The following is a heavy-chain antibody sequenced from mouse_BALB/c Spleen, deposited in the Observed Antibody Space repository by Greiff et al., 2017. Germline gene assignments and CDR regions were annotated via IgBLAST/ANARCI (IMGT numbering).Heavy chain of an antibody. CDR2: IYPGGGYT. D-gene: IGHD2-14*01. J-gene: IGHJ4*01. CDR3: ARGAYYRYDDYAMDY. V-gene: IGHV1-63*02. CDR1: GYTFTNYW. Sequence: VKLQESGAELVRPGTSVKISCKASGYTFTNYWLGWVKQRPGHGLEWIGDIYPGGGYTNYNEKFKGKATLTADTSSSTAYMQLSSLTSEDSAVYFCARGAYYRYDDYAMDYWGQGTSVTVSS.